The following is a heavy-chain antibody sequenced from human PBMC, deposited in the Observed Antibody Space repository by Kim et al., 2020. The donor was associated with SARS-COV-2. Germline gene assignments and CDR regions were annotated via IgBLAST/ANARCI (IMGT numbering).Heavy chain of an antibody. CDR3: TTVMPWNTFYFD. D-gene: IGHD1-1*01. CDR1: GVDITNAW. J-gene: IGHJ4*01. CDR2: IKGKSEAGAS. Sequence: GGSLRLSCTISGVDITNAWMSWVRQAPGKGLEWVARIKGKSEAGASDYAVAVRGRFTISRDESTHSLQLQMNGLRSEATDHYSCTTVMPWNTFYFD. V-gene: IGHV3-15*01.